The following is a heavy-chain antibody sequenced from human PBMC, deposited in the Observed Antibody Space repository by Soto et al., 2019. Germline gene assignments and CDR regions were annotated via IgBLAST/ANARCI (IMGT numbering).Heavy chain of an antibody. CDR3: ARDGVTGGGGSWFDP. V-gene: IGHV1-3*05. J-gene: IGHJ5*02. D-gene: IGHD2-15*01. CDR2: INAGNGNT. Sequence: QVQLVQSGAEEKKPGASVKVSCKASGYTFTSHAMHWVRQAPGQRLEWMGWINAGNGNTKYSQKFQGGVTITTDTSAGTAYMELSSLMSEETAVYYCARDGVTGGGGSWFDPWGQGTLVTVSS. CDR1: GYTFTSHA.